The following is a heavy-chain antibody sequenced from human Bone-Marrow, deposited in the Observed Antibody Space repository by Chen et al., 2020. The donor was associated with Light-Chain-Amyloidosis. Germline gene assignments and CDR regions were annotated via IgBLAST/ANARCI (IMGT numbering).Heavy chain of an antibody. J-gene: IGHJ4*02. CDR1: GFTFSTYW. CDR3: AKAGSYRFDS. CDR2: MNSAGSGT. V-gene: IGHV3-74*01. D-gene: IGHD1-26*01. Sequence: EVQLVESGGDLVQPGGSLRISCAASGFTFSTYWMHWVRQAPGKGLVWVARMNSAGSGTSYADSVKGRFIISRDNAKNTLYLQMNSLRPEDTAVYYCAKAGSYRFDSWGQGTLVTVSS.